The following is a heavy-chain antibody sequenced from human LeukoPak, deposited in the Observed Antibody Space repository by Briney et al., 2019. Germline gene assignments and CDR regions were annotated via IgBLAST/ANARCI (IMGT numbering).Heavy chain of an antibody. V-gene: IGHV1-69-2*01. CDR3: ATAGISKCSSTSCYESIFNYYYYYMDV. D-gene: IGHD2-2*01. CDR2: IHPEDGET. CDR1: GYTFTDYY. J-gene: IGHJ6*03. Sequence: ASVKVSCKVSGYTFTDYYMHWVQQAPGKGLEWMGLIHPEDGETIYAEKFQGRVTITADTSTDTAYMELSSLRSEDTAVYYCATAGISKCSSTSCYESIFNYYYYYMDVWGKGTTVTVSS.